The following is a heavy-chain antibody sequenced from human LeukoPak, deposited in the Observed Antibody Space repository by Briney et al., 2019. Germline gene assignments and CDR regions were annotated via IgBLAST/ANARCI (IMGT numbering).Heavy chain of an antibody. CDR3: AKDVIRGVGHPDWFDP. V-gene: IGHV3-30*02. J-gene: IGHJ5*02. CDR1: GFTFSSYG. Sequence: TGGSLRLSCAASGFTFSSYGMHWVRQAPGKGLEWVAFIRYDGSNKYYADSVKGRFTISRDNSKNTLYLQMNSLRAEDTAVYYCAKDVIRGVGHPDWFDPWGQGTLVTVSS. D-gene: IGHD3-10*01. CDR2: IRYDGSNK.